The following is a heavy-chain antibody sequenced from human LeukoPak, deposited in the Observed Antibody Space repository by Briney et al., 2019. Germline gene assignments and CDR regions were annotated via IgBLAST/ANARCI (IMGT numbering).Heavy chain of an antibody. CDR3: ARDSRYCSSTSCHYYFDY. J-gene: IGHJ4*02. CDR2: IWYDGSNK. Sequence: GGSLRLSGAASGFTFSSYGMHWIRQSPGTGLEWVAVIWYDGSNKYYADSVKGRFTVSRDNSKNTLYLQMNSLRAEDTAVYYCARDSRYCSSTSCHYYFDYWGQGTLVTVSS. CDR1: GFTFSSYG. D-gene: IGHD2-2*01. V-gene: IGHV3-33*01.